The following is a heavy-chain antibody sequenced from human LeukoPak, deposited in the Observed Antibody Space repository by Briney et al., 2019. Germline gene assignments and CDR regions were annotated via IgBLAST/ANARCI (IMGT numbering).Heavy chain of an antibody. CDR3: ARGEWLLNP. CDR2: IYYSGST. J-gene: IGHJ5*02. CDR1: GGSISSYY. V-gene: IGHV4-59*01. Sequence: SETLSLTCTVSGGSISSYYWSWIRQPPGHGLEWIGYIYYSGSTNYNPSLKSRVTISVDTSKNQFSLKLSSVTAADTAVYYCARGEWLLNPWGQGTLVTVSS. D-gene: IGHD3-3*01.